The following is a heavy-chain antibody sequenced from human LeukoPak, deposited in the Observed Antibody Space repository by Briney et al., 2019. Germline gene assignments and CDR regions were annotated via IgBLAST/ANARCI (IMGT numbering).Heavy chain of an antibody. CDR3: ARLGGVYGGYYFDY. CDR2: IYYSGNT. D-gene: IGHD2-8*02. Sequence: SETLSLTCTVSGGSISSYYWSWIRQPPGKGLEWIGYIYYSGNTNYNPSLKTRVTISVDTSKNQFSLKLSSVTAADTAVYYCARLGGVYGGYYFDYWGQGTLVTVSS. CDR1: GGSISSYY. V-gene: IGHV4-59*01. J-gene: IGHJ4*02.